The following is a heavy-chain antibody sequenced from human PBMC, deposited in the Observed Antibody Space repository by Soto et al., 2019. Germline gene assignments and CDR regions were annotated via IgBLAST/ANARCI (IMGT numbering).Heavy chain of an antibody. Sequence: SETLSLTCTVSGGSISSGGYYWSWIRQHPGKGLEWIGYIYYSGSTYYNPSLKSRVTISVDTSKNQFSLKLSSVTAADTAVYYCARGGLYGDYFAFDIWGQGTMVTVS. CDR2: IYYSGST. CDR3: ARGGLYGDYFAFDI. J-gene: IGHJ3*02. D-gene: IGHD4-17*01. CDR1: GGSISSGGYY. V-gene: IGHV4-31*03.